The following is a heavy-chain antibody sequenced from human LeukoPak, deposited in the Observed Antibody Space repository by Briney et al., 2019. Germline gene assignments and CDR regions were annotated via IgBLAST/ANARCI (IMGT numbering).Heavy chain of an antibody. CDR1: GLSFGVDA. Sequence: GGSLRLSCAASGLSFGVDAMSWVGQAAGKGGEWVSGISGGGAGRYYAASVSGRFTISRDNSKNTLYLQMSGLRAEDTAVYYCATSAHIEVGTAPPPDYWGQGTLVTVTS. V-gene: IGHV3-23*01. J-gene: IGHJ4*02. CDR2: ISGGGAGR. D-gene: IGHD2-21*02. CDR3: ATSAHIEVGTAPPPDY.